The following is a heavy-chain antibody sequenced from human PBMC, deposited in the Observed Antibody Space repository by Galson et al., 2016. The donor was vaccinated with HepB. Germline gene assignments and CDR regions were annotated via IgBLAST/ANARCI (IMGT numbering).Heavy chain of an antibody. D-gene: IGHD2-8*01. V-gene: IGHV3-48*01. CDR3: ATGYCTDGLCSNFDY. J-gene: IGHJ4*02. Sequence: SLRLSCAASGFTFNTYGMNWVRQAPGKGLEWISFISSSSDIIHYADSVKGRFTISRDNSRNTLYLQMNSLRAEDSAVYYCATGYCTDGLCSNFDYWGQGTLVTVSS. CDR1: GFTFNTYG. CDR2: ISSSSDII.